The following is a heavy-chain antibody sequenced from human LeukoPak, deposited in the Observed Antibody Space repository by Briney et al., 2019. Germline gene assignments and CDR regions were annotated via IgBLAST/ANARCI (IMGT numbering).Heavy chain of an antibody. Sequence: PSETLSLTCTVSGGSLSSGGYYWSWLRQHPGTGLEWIGYIYYSGSTYYNPSLKSRVTISVDTSKNQFSLKLSSVTAADTAVYYCARGSDFWSGSSAYYYYGMDVWGQGTTVTVSS. J-gene: IGHJ6*02. CDR1: GGSLSSGGYY. D-gene: IGHD3-3*01. V-gene: IGHV4-31*03. CDR2: IYYSGST. CDR3: ARGSDFWSGSSAYYYYGMDV.